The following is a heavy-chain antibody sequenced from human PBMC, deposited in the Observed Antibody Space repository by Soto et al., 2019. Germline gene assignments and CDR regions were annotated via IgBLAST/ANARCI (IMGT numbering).Heavy chain of an antibody. Sequence: GGSLRLSCAASGFTFSSYGMHWVRQAPGKGLEWVAVIWYDGSNKYYADSVKGRFTISRDNSKNTLYLQMNSLRAEDTAVYYCASAQDPSIAVAGTSFDYWGQGTLVTVSS. CDR3: ASAQDPSIAVAGTSFDY. D-gene: IGHD6-19*01. V-gene: IGHV3-33*01. J-gene: IGHJ4*02. CDR1: GFTFSSYG. CDR2: IWYDGSNK.